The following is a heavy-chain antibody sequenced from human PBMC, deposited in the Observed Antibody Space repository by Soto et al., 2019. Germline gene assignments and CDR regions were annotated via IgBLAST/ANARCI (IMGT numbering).Heavy chain of an antibody. V-gene: IGHV4-31*03. CDR3: AKEMDQGFDY. CDR1: DSANSGGRYY. J-gene: IGHJ4*02. Sequence: PSESVCQTGIVSDSANSGGRYYRSWIRQHPGKGLEWIGYIYYTGSTYYNASLKSRVTISVDTSKNQFSLKLSSVTAADTAVYYCAKEMDQGFDYWGQGTLVTVPQ. D-gene: IGHD2-2*03. CDR2: IYYTGST.